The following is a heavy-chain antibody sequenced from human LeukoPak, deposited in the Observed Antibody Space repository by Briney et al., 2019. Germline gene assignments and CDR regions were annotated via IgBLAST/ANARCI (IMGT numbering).Heavy chain of an antibody. J-gene: IGHJ6*03. CDR1: GGSFSGYY. D-gene: IGHD4-17*01. CDR2: INHSGST. CDR3: ARGSSVRDMDV. Sequence: SETLSLTCAVYGGSFSGYYWSWIRQPPGKGLEWIGEINHSGSTNYNPSLKSRVTISVDTSKNQFSLKLSSVTAVDTAVYYCARGSSVRDMDVWGKGTTVTVSS. V-gene: IGHV4-34*01.